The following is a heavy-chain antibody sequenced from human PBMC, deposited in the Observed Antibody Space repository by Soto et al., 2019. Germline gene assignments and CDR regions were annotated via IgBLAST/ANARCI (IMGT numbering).Heavy chain of an antibody. CDR1: GGSFSGYY. CDR3: ARLGGYYQSLDS. D-gene: IGHD3-22*01. J-gene: IGHJ4*02. CDR2: INHSGGT. V-gene: IGHV4-34*01. Sequence: SETLSLTCAVYGGSFSGYYWTWIRQPPGTGLEWIGEINHSGGTNYNPSLKSRVTISVDTSKSQFSLKLTSVTAADTAVYYCARLGGYYQSLDSWGQGAVVTVSS.